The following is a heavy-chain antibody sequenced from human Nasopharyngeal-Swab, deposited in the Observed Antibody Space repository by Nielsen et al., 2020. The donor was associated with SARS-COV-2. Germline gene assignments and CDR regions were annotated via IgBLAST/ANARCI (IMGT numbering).Heavy chain of an antibody. CDR2: IKQDGSEK. D-gene: IGHD7-27*01. J-gene: IGHJ4*02. CDR3: ARDALTGGVDY. CDR1: GFIFSSYW. Sequence: LSLTCEASGFIFSSYWMSWVRQAPGKGLEWVANIKQDGSEKNYVDSVKGRFSISRDTTKNSLYLQMNSLRAEDTAVYYCARDALTGGVDYWGQGTLVTVSS. V-gene: IGHV3-7*03.